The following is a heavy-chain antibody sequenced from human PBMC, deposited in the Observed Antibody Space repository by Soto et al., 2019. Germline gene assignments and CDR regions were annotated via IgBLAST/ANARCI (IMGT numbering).Heavy chain of an antibody. CDR3: ARLLRTVTWELPHYFDY. D-gene: IGHD1-26*01. CDR1: GGSISSSSYY. V-gene: IGHV4-39*01. J-gene: IGHJ4*02. Sequence: QLQLQESGPGLVKPSETLSLTCTVSGGSISSSSYYWGWIRQPPGKGLEWIGSIYYSGSTYYNPSLKSRVTISVDTSKNQFSLKLSSVTAADTAVYYCARLLRTVTWELPHYFDYWGQGTLVTVSS. CDR2: IYYSGST.